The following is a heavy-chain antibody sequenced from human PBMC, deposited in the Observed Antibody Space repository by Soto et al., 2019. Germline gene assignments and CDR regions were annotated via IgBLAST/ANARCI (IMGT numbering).Heavy chain of an antibody. CDR3: TRDSSYYGSGRGVLDY. D-gene: IGHD3-10*01. V-gene: IGHV3-66*01. CDR2: ISKDGST. J-gene: IGHJ4*02. CDR1: GFAVNNDY. Sequence: VHLVESGGDLVQPGGSLRLSCAVSGFAVNNDYVSWVRQAPGKGLEWVSVISKDGSTVYADSVQGRFFVSRDAPRNMVFLQMNSLRVEDTAVYHCTRDSSYYGSGRGVLDYWGQGTLVTVSS.